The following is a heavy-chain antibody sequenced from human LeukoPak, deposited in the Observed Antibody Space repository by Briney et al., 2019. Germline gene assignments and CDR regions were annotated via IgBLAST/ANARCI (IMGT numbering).Heavy chain of an antibody. V-gene: IGHV1-46*01. CDR3: ARDPAAIVVVVAATWHYFDY. D-gene: IGHD2-15*01. J-gene: IGHJ4*02. CDR1: GYTFTSYY. Sequence: ASVKVSCKASGYTFTSYYMHWVRQAPGQGLEWMGIINPNGGSTSYAQKFQGRVTVTRDTSTSTVYMELSSLRSEDTAVYYCARDPAAIVVVVAATWHYFDYWGQGTLVTVSS. CDR2: INPNGGST.